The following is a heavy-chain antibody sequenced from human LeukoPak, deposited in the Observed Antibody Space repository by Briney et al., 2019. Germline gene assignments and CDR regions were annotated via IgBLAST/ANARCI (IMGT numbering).Heavy chain of an antibody. V-gene: IGHV4-59*01. CDR3: ARVFCSGGSCYLPLDY. D-gene: IGHD2-15*01. Sequence: PSGTLFLTCTVSGGSISSYYWSWIRQPPGKGLEWIGYIYFSGSTNYNPSLKSRVTISVDTSKNQFSLELTSVTAEDTAVYYCARVFCSGGSCYLPLDYWGQGTLVTVSS. CDR2: IYFSGST. CDR1: GGSISSYY. J-gene: IGHJ4*02.